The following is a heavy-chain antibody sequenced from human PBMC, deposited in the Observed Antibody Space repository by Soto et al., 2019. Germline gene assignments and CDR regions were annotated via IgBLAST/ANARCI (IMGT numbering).Heavy chain of an antibody. CDR3: ARDSPYYYDSSGPDAFDI. Sequence: QVQLVQSGAEVKKPGASVKVSCKASGYTFTSYGISWVRQAPGQGLEWMGWISAYNGNTNYAQQLQGRVTMTTDTTTSTAYMALRSLRSDDTAVYYCARDSPYYYDSSGPDAFDIWGQGTMVTVSS. CDR1: GYTFTSYG. V-gene: IGHV1-18*01. J-gene: IGHJ3*02. D-gene: IGHD3-22*01. CDR2: ISAYNGNT.